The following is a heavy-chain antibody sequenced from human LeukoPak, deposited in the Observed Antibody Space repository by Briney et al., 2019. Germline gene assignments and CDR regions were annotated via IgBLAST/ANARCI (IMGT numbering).Heavy chain of an antibody. V-gene: IGHV3-74*01. CDR3: ARGNYYGMDV. J-gene: IGHJ6*02. Sequence: GGSLRLSCTASGFTFNNYWMHWVRQAPGRGLVWVSRINSDGRSTTYVDSVKGRSTISRDNAKNTLHLQMNSLRAEDTAVYYCARGNYYGMDVWGQGTTVTVSS. CDR2: INSDGRST. CDR1: GFTFNNYW.